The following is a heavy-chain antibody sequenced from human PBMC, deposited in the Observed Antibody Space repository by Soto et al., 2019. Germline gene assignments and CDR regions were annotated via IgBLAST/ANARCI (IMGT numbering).Heavy chain of an antibody. CDR3: ARKEYYYGSGAFFDY. Sequence: QVQLVQSGAEVKKPGSSVKVSCKASGGTFSSYTISWVRQAPGQGLEWMGRIIPILGIANYAQKFQGRVTITADKSTRTANMELSRLISEDTAVYYFARKEYYYGSGAFFDYWGQGTLVTVSS. CDR1: GGTFSSYT. J-gene: IGHJ4*02. V-gene: IGHV1-69*02. D-gene: IGHD3-10*01. CDR2: IIPILGIA.